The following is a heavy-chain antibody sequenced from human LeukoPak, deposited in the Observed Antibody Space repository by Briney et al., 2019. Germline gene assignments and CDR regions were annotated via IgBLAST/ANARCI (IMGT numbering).Heavy chain of an antibody. CDR3: ARYYYDSSGSYYGMDV. D-gene: IGHD3-22*01. CDR2: INSDGSST. J-gene: IGHJ6*02. CDR1: GFTFSSYW. V-gene: IGHV3-74*01. Sequence: GGSLRLSCAASGFTFSSYWMHWVRQAPGKGLVWVSRINSDGSSTSYADSVKGRFTISRDNSKNTLYLQMNSLRAEDTAVYYCARYYYDSSGSYYGMDVWGQGTTVTVSS.